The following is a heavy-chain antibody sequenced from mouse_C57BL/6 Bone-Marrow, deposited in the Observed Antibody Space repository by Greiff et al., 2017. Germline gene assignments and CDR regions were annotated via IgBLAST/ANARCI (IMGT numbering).Heavy chain of an antibody. V-gene: IGHV3-6*01. CDR1: GYSITSGYY. Sequence: EVKLQESGPGLVKPSQSLSLTCSVTGYSITSGYYWNWIRQFPGNKLEWMGYISYDGSNNYNPSLKNRISITRDTSKNQFFLKLNSVTTEDTATYYCARNYDGYYVPFAYWGQGTLVTVSA. J-gene: IGHJ3*01. D-gene: IGHD2-3*01. CDR2: ISYDGSN. CDR3: ARNYDGYYVPFAY.